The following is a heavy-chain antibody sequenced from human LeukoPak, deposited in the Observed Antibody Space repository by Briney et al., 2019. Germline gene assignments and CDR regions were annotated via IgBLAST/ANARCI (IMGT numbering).Heavy chain of an antibody. J-gene: IGHJ4*02. CDR2: NCYRGRT. CDR3: ARYSSGLWQQPRYDY. CDR1: GGSISSGDYY. Sequence: PSETLSLTCSVSGGSISSGDYYWSWTRQPPGRGLGWIVYNCYRGRTYYNPSLKSRVTISVDTSKNQFSLKLSSVTAADTAVYYCARYSSGLWQQPRYDYWGQGTLVTVSS. D-gene: IGHD6-13*01. V-gene: IGHV4-30-4*01.